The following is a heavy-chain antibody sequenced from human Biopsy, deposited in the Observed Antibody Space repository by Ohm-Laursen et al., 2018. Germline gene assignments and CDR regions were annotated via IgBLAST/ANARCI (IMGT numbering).Heavy chain of an antibody. D-gene: IGHD1-1*01. Sequence: GSLRLSCSASGFTFTDYDISWVRHVPGQGLEWLALISSSSTTLYYAASVRGRFFISRDDAKNSVSLEMSSLRADDTALYFCARNVRLEMTDHSGVTTYSRYFAMDAWGRGTAVTVSS. J-gene: IGHJ6*02. CDR3: ARNVRLEMTDHSGVTTYSRYFAMDA. V-gene: IGHV3-11*01. CDR1: GFTFTDYD. CDR2: ISSSSTTL.